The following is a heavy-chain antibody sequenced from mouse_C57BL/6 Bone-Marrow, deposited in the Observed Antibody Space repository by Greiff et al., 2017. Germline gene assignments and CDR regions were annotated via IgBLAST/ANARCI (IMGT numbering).Heavy chain of an antibody. V-gene: IGHV1-81*01. D-gene: IGHD4-1*02. J-gene: IGHJ4*01. Sequence: QVQLQQSGAELARPGASVKLSCKASGYTFTSYGIRWVKQRPGQGLEWIGEIYPRSGNTSYTEKFKGKATLTADKSSSTAYMELRSLTSEDSAVYVCARSPTAYYYYAMDYWGQGTSLTVSS. CDR1: GYTFTSYG. CDR2: IYPRSGNT. CDR3: ARSPTAYYYYAMDY.